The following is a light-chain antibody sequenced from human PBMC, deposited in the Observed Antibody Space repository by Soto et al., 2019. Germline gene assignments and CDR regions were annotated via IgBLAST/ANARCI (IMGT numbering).Light chain of an antibody. CDR3: QSYDSSLSGLLV. Sequence: QSVLTQPPSVSGDPGQRVTISCTGSSSNIGAGYDVHWYQQLPGTAPKLLIYGNSNRPSGVPDRFSGSKSGTSASLAITGLQAEDEADYYCQSYDSSLSGLLVFGGGTKLTVL. CDR2: GNS. V-gene: IGLV1-40*01. CDR1: SSNIGAGYD. J-gene: IGLJ3*02.